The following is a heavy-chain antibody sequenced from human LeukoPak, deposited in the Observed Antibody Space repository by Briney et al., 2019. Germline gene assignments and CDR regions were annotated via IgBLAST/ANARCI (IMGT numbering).Heavy chain of an antibody. Sequence: SETLSLTCTVSGYSISSGYYWGWIRQPPGKGLEWIGSIYHSGSTNYNPSLKSRVTISVDTSKNQFSLKLSSVTAADTAVYYCARDATYYYGSGSYLDYWGQGTLVTVSS. CDR1: GYSISSGYY. J-gene: IGHJ4*02. CDR3: ARDATYYYGSGSYLDY. CDR2: IYHSGST. V-gene: IGHV4-38-2*02. D-gene: IGHD3-10*01.